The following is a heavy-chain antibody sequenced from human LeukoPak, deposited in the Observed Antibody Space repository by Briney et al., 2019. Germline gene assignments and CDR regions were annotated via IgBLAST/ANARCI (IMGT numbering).Heavy chain of an antibody. CDR2: INPNSGGT. J-gene: IGHJ4*02. D-gene: IGHD6-6*01. CDR1: GYTFTGYY. Sequence: ASVKVSCKASGYTFTGYYMHWVRQAPGQGLEWMGWINPNSGGTNYAQKFQGRVTMTRDTSISTAYMELSRLRPDDTAVYYCARTRVVAARHFDYWGQGTLVTVSS. V-gene: IGHV1-2*02. CDR3: ARTRVVAARHFDY.